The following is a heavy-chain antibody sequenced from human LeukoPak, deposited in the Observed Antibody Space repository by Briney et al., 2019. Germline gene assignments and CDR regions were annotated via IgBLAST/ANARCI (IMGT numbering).Heavy chain of an antibody. CDR1: GGSISSYY. CDR2: IYYSGST. D-gene: IGHD3-10*01. J-gene: IGHJ4*02. CDR3: ARLSYDYGSGTTHHFDY. Sequence: PSEALSLTCSVSGGSISSYYWSWIRQPPGKRLEWIGYIYYSGSTDYNPSLKSRVTISVDTSKNQFSLKLTSVTTADTAVYYCARLSYDYGSGTTHHFDYWGQGTLVTVSS. V-gene: IGHV4-59*01.